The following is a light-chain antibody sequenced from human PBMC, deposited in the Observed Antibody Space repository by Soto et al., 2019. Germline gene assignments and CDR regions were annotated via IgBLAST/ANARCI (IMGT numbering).Light chain of an antibody. V-gene: IGKV1-5*03. CDR1: QSISSW. CDR3: QQYNSYWT. J-gene: IGKJ1*01. CDR2: KAS. Sequence: DIQMTQSPSTLSASVGDRVTITCRASQSISSWLAWYQQKPGKAPKLLIYKASSLESGVPSRFSGSGSGTEFTLTISLLQPEEFATDYGQQYNSYWTFGQGTKVEIK.